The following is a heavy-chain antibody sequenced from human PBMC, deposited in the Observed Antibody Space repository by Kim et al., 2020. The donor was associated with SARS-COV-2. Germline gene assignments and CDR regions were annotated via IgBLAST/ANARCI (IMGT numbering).Heavy chain of an antibody. CDR2: INHSGST. D-gene: IGHD2-8*01. V-gene: IGHV4-34*01. CDR1: GGSFSGYY. J-gene: IGHJ6*02. Sequence: SETLSLTCAVYGGSFSGYYWSWIRQPPGKGLEWIGEINHSGSTNYNPSLKSRVTISVDTSKNKFSLKLSSVTAADTAVYYCARGPLARIVLMVHYYYGMDVWGQGTTVTVSS. CDR3: ARGPLARIVLMVHYYYGMDV.